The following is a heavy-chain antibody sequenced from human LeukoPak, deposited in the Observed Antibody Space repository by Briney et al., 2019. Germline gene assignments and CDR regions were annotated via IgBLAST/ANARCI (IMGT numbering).Heavy chain of an antibody. CDR2: IYYSGST. V-gene: IGHV4-39*01. CDR1: VGSISSSSYW. J-gene: IGHJ4*02. Sequence: SETLSLTCTVSVGSISSSSYWWGWIRQPPGKGLEWIGSIYYSGSTYYNPSLKSRVTISVDTSKNQFSLKLSSVTAADTAVYFCARHLITIFGDGDYFDYWGQGTLVTVSS. D-gene: IGHD3-3*01. CDR3: ARHLITIFGDGDYFDY.